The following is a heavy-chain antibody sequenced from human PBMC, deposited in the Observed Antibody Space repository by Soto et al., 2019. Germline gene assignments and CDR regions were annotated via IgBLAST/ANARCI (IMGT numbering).Heavy chain of an antibody. CDR1: GGSVSSGSYY. CDR2: IYYSGST. J-gene: IGHJ6*02. V-gene: IGHV4-61*01. D-gene: IGHD6-19*01. CDR3: ARGIEGWYQGRYYYGMDV. Sequence: QVQLQESGPGLVKPSETLSLTCTVSGGSVSSGSYYWSWIRQPPGKGLEWIGYIYYSGSTNYNPSLKSRVPVSVETSKTLFSLKLSSVTAADTAVYYCARGIEGWYQGRYYYGMDVWGQGTTVTVSS.